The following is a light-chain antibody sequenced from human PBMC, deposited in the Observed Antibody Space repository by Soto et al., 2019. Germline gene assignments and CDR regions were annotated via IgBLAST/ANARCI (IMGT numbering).Light chain of an antibody. V-gene: IGKV3-20*01. J-gene: IGKJ1*01. CDR3: QQYGSSPQA. Sequence: SVLTQSPGTLSLSPGERTTLSCRASQSVTYNYLAWYQQKVGQPPSLLIYDASTRATGIPDRFSGSGSGTDFTLTISRLEPEDSAVYYWQQYGSSPQAFGQGTKVEVK. CDR1: QSVTYNY. CDR2: DAS.